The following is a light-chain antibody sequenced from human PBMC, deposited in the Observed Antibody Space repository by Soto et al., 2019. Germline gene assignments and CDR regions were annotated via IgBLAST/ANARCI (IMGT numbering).Light chain of an antibody. CDR1: SSDVGNYNY. CDR2: EVS. J-gene: IGLJ1*01. V-gene: IGLV2-8*01. Sequence: QSVLTQPPSASGSPGQSVTISCTGTSSDVGNYNYVSWYQQHPGKAPKLMIYEVSKRPSGVPDRFSGSKSGNTASLTVSGLQVEDEDDYYCSSYVGSNTYVFGTGTKLTVL. CDR3: SSYVGSNTYV.